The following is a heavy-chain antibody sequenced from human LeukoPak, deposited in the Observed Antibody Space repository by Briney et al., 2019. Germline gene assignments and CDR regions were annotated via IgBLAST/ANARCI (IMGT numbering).Heavy chain of an antibody. D-gene: IGHD3-22*01. J-gene: IGHJ6*04. CDR3: AELGITMIAGV. Sequence: GGSLRLSCAASGFTFSSYEMNWVCQAPRQGLGWVSYISSSGGTIYYADSVKGRFTISRDNAQNSLYLQMNSLRAEDTAVYYCAELGITMIAGVWGKGTTVTISS. CDR2: ISSSGGTI. V-gene: IGHV3-48*03. CDR1: GFTFSSYE.